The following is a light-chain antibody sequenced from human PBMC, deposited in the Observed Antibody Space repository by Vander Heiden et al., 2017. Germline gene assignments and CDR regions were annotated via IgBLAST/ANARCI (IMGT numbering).Light chain of an antibody. CDR1: KLGDKY. CDR3: QAWDSSTWV. Sequence: SYALTQPPSVSVSPGQTASITCSGDKLGDKYACWYQQKPGQSPVLVIYQDSKRPSGIPERFSGSNSGSTATLTISGTQAMDEADYYCQAWDSSTWVFGGGTKLTVL. V-gene: IGLV3-1*01. CDR2: QDS. J-gene: IGLJ3*02.